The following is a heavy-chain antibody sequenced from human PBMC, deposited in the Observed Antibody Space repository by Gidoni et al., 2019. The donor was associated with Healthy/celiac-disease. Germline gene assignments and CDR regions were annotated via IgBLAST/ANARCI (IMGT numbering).Heavy chain of an antibody. CDR1: VGTFSSYA. CDR2: IIPIFGTA. Sequence: QVQLVQSGAEVKKPGSSVKVSCKASVGTFSSYAIRWVRQAPGQGLEWMGGIIPIFGTANYAQKFQGRVTITADESTSTAYMELSSLRSEDTAVYYCARSPIAVAGQNQHWGQGTLVTVSS. J-gene: IGHJ1*01. D-gene: IGHD6-19*01. CDR3: ARSPIAVAGQNQH. V-gene: IGHV1-69*01.